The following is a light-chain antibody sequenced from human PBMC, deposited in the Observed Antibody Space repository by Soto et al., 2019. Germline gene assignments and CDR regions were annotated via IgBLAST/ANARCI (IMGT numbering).Light chain of an antibody. CDR3: QQRSNWPRT. CDR2: GAS. Sequence: EIVMTQSPATLSVSPGERATLSCRASQSVSSDLAWYQQKPGQAPRLLIYGASTRATGIPARFGGSGSGTDFTLTISSLEPEDFAVYYCQQRSNWPRTFGQGTKVDIK. CDR1: QSVSSD. J-gene: IGKJ1*01. V-gene: IGKV3-15*01.